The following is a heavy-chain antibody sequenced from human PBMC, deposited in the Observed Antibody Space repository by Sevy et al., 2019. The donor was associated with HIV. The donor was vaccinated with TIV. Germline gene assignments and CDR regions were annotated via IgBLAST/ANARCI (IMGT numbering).Heavy chain of an antibody. D-gene: IGHD3-10*01. Sequence: ASVKVSCKASGGTFSSYAISWVRQAPGQGLEWMGGIIPIFGTANYAQKFQGRVTITADESTSTAYMELSSLSSEDTALYYCARGEYYYGSLSYFNWFDPWGQGTLVTVSS. V-gene: IGHV1-69*13. CDR3: ARGEYYYGSLSYFNWFDP. CDR2: IIPIFGTA. CDR1: GGTFSSYA. J-gene: IGHJ5*02.